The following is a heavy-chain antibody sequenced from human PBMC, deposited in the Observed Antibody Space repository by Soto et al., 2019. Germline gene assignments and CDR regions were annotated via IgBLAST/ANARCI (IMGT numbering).Heavy chain of an antibody. Sequence: EVRLVESGGGLVKPGGSLRLSCAASGFTFNKYSMNWVRQAPGKGLEWVSPITSKTGDQYYADSVKGRFIISRDNTKNSLSLQVTSLRDEDTAVYYCARDLMPNDMVLGDLAYWGQGTLVTVSS. CDR3: ARDLMPNDMVLGDLAY. CDR2: ITSKTGDQ. CDR1: GFTFNKYS. J-gene: IGHJ4*02. V-gene: IGHV3-21*06. D-gene: IGHD3-10*01.